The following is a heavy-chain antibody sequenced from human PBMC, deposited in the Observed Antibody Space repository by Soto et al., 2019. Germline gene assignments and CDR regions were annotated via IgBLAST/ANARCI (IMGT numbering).Heavy chain of an antibody. Sequence: QITLKESGPTLVKPTQTLTLTCTFSGFSLTTSGVGVGWIRQPPGKALEWLAFIYWDDDKRYSPFLKSRLTITKDTSKNQVVLTMTNVDPMDTATYYCGHRGHLNSGWNGGYFDYWGQGTLVTVSS. CDR3: GHRGHLNSGWNGGYFDY. V-gene: IGHV2-5*02. D-gene: IGHD6-19*01. CDR2: IYWDDDK. J-gene: IGHJ4*02. CDR1: GFSLTTSGVG.